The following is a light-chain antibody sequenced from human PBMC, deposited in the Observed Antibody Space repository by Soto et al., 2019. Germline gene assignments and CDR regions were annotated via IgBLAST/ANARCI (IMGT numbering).Light chain of an antibody. Sequence: DIQMTQSPSSLSASVGDRVTISCQASQDITNYLNWYQQKPGRAPRLLLYDASSLETGVPSKFSGSGSGTDFTLNISSLQPEDVATYYCQHYDHLPITFGQGTRLEI. CDR3: QHYDHLPIT. CDR2: DAS. V-gene: IGKV1-33*01. J-gene: IGKJ5*01. CDR1: QDITNY.